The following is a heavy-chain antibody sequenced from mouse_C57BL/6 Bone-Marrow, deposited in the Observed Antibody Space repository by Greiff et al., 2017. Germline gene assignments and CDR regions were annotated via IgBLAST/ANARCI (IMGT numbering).Heavy chain of an antibody. Sequence: VQLQQPGAELVKPGASVKLSCKASGYTFTSYWMQWVKQRPGQGLEWIGEIDPSDSYTNYNHKFKGKATLTVDTSSSTAYMQLSSQTSEDCAVYYCARGGNYEYYYAMDYWGQGTSVTVSS. J-gene: IGHJ4*01. CDR1: GYTFTSYW. V-gene: IGHV1-50*01. CDR2: IDPSDSYT. D-gene: IGHD2-1*01. CDR3: ARGGNYEYYYAMDY.